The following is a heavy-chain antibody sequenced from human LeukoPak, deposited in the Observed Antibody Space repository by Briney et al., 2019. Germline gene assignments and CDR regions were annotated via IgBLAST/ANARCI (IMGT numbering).Heavy chain of an antibody. J-gene: IGHJ4*02. V-gene: IGHV3-23*01. CDR2: ISGSGGST. D-gene: IGHD2-2*01. CDR3: AKSVGGVVPNYFDY. CDR1: GFTFSSYG. Sequence: GGSLRLSCAASGFTFSSYGMSWVHQAPGKGLEWVSAISGSGGSTYYADSVKGRFTISRGNSKNTLYLQMNSLRAEDTAVYYCAKSVGGVVPNYFDYWGQGTLVTVSS.